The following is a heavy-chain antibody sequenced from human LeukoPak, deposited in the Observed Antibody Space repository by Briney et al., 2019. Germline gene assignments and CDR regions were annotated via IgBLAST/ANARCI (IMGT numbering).Heavy chain of an antibody. V-gene: IGHV3-23*01. CDR2: ISGSGGKT. CDR3: AKALIVRPLFDY. D-gene: IGHD3-16*02. CDR1: GFTFRSYG. J-gene: IGHJ4*02. Sequence: GGSLRLSCEASGFTFRSYGMSWVRQAPGKGLEWVSVISGSGGKTDYADSVKGRFTISRDNSKNTLYLQMNSLRAEDTAVYYCAKALIVRPLFDYWGQGTLVTVSS.